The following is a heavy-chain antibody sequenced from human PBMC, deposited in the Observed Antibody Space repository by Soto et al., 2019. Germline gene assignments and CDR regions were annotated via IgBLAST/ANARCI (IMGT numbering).Heavy chain of an antibody. CDR3: ARGNMAVADTGNWCDP. Sequence: QVQLVQSGAEVKKPGASVKVSCKASGYTFTSYDINWVRQATGQGLEWMGWMNPNSGNTGYAQKFQGRVTITRNTSMSTADIELSSVRSEDTAVYYCARGNMAVADTGNWCDPWGQGTLVTVSS. J-gene: IGHJ5*02. CDR1: GYTFTSYD. D-gene: IGHD6-19*01. CDR2: MNPNSGNT. V-gene: IGHV1-8*01.